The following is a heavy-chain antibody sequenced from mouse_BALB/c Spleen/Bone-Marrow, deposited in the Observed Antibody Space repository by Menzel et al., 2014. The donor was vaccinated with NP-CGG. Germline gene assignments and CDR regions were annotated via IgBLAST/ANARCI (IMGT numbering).Heavy chain of an antibody. CDR2: IDPANDNT. Sequence: EVQLQQSGAEFVKPGASVKLSCTASGFNIKDTYMHWVKRRPEQGLEWIGRIDPANDNTKYDPKFQGKATITAGTSSNTAYLQLSSLTAEDTAVYYCARADGYCAWFAYWGQGTLVTVSA. V-gene: IGHV14-3*02. CDR1: GFNIKDTY. D-gene: IGHD2-3*01. CDR3: ARADGYCAWFAY. J-gene: IGHJ3*01.